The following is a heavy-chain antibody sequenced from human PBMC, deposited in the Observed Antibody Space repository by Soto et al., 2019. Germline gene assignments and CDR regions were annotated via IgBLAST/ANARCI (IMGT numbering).Heavy chain of an antibody. CDR3: ARLPGPLVAVLYIYPLDGREAMSDVDV. D-gene: IGHD6-19*01. V-gene: IGHV3-30-3*01. J-gene: IGHJ6*02. CDR1: GFTFYYYP. Sequence: QMQLVESGGGVVQPGGSLRLSCAASGFTFYYYPMHWVRQAPGKGLEWVAVVSFDGSNKYYADSVKGRFTISKDNSKNTLYLQMNSLRREDTAVYYCARLPGPLVAVLYIYPLDGREAMSDVDVWGQGTTVTVSS. CDR2: VSFDGSNK.